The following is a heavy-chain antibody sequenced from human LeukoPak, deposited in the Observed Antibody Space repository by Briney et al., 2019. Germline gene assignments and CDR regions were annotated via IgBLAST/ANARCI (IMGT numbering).Heavy chain of an antibody. CDR2: ISGSGDST. CDR1: GFIFSSYG. J-gene: IGHJ4*02. D-gene: IGHD3-22*01. V-gene: IGHV3-23*01. CDR3: AKYYYDGTGSNLFDY. Sequence: GGSLRLSCVASGFIFSSYGMSWVRQAPGKGLEWVSAISGSGDSTFYADSVKGRFTISRDNSKNTLYLQVSSLRAEDRAVYYCAKYYYDGTGSNLFDYWGQGTLVTVSS.